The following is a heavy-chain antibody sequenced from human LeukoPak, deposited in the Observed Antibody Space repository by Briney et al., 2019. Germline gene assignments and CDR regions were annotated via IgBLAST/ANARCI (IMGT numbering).Heavy chain of an antibody. J-gene: IGHJ6*03. CDR3: ARGGGLRCSSTSCYADGFDYYYYYMDV. D-gene: IGHD2-2*01. V-gene: IGHV3-21*01. CDR2: ISSSSSYI. CDR1: GFTFSSYS. Sequence: GGSLRLSCAASGFTFSSYSMNWVRQAPGKGLEWVSSISSSSSYIYYADSVKGRFTISRDNAKNSLYLQMNSLRAEDTAVYYCARGGGLRCSSTSCYADGFDYYYYYMDVWGKGTTVTVSS.